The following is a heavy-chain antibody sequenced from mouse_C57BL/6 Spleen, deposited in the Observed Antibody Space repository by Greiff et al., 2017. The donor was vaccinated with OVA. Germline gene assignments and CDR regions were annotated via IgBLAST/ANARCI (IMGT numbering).Heavy chain of an antibody. CDR2: INPNNGGT. Sequence: EVKLVESGPELVKPGASVKMSCKASGYTFTDYNMHWVKQSHGKSLEWIGYINPNNGGTSYNQKFKGKATLTVNKSSSTAYMELRSLTSEDSAVYYCARGGLGPWFAYWGQGTLVTVSA. CDR1: GYTFTDYN. CDR3: ARGGLGPWFAY. J-gene: IGHJ3*01. D-gene: IGHD4-1*01. V-gene: IGHV1-22*01.